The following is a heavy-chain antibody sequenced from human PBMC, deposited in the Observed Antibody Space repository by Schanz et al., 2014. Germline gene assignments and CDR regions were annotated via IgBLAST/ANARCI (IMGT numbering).Heavy chain of an antibody. CDR2: IDDTGST. V-gene: IGHV4-39*01. CDR3: ARLMVPGWFDP. D-gene: IGHD3-10*01. Sequence: QLQLQESGPGLVIPSETLSLTCTVSGGSISSSTYYWGWIRQPPGKGPEWIGTIDDTGSTYYTPSLGVRPTMAVDASRSQLPSDLPSEPAADTAVYYCARLMVPGWFDPWGQGQLVTVSS. CDR1: GGSISSSTYY. J-gene: IGHJ5*02.